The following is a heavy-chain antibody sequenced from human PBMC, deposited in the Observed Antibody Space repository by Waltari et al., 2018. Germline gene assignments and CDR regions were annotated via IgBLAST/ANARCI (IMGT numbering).Heavy chain of an antibody. D-gene: IGHD3-16*01. CDR3: ARVGGGEYSSYYYYMDV. J-gene: IGHJ6*03. CDR1: GSISSYY. V-gene: IGHV4-59*13. CDR2: IYYSGST. Sequence: QVQLQESGPGLVKPGGSISSYYWSLIRQPPGKGLEWIGYIYYSGSTNYNPSLKSRVTISVDTSKNQFSLKLSSVTAADTAVYYCARVGGGEYSSYYYYMDVWGKGTTVTVSS.